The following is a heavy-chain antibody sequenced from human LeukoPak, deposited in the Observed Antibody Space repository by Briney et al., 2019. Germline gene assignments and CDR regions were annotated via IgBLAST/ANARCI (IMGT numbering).Heavy chain of an antibody. V-gene: IGHV4-34*01. D-gene: IGHD6-13*01. J-gene: IGHJ4*02. CDR1: GGSFSDGY. Sequence: PSETLSLTCAVYGGSFSDGYWSWIRQPPGKGLEWIGSIYYSGSTYYNPSLKSRVTISVDTSKNQFSLKLSSVTAADTAVYYCARQYGSSWGFDYWGQGTLVTVSS. CDR2: IYYSGST. CDR3: ARQYGSSWGFDY.